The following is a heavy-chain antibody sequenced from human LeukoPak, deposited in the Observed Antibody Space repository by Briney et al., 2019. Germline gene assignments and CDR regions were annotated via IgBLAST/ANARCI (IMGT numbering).Heavy chain of an antibody. CDR2: MNPNSGNT. CDR3: ARVFMYSSSWRYYYYYMDV. J-gene: IGHJ6*03. Sequence: ASVKVSCKASGYTFTSYDINWVRQATGQGFEWMGWMNPNSGNTGYAQKFQGRVTMTRNTSISTAYMELSSLRSEDTAVYYCARVFMYSSSWRYYYYYMDVWGKGTTVTISS. CDR1: GYTFTSYD. V-gene: IGHV1-8*01. D-gene: IGHD6-13*01.